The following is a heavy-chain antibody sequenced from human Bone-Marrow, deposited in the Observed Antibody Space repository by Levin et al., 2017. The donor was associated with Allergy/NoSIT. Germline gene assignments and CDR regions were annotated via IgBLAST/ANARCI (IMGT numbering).Heavy chain of an antibody. V-gene: IGHV4-39*01. CDR1: GGSIGSNGYY. Sequence: SQTLSLTCRVSGGSIGSNGYYWGWIRQPPGKGLEWIGTIYYSGNTYYNPSLKSRVAISIDTSMNQFSLKLASVTAADTAVYFCARHGSCGGDCDYSYYYMDVWGKGTTVTVSS. D-gene: IGHD2-21*02. J-gene: IGHJ6*03. CDR3: ARHGSCGGDCDYSYYYMDV. CDR2: IYYSGNT.